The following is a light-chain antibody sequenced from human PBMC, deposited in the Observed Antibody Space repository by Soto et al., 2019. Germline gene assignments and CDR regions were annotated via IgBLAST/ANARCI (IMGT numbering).Light chain of an antibody. CDR3: QQYKDWPPIT. CDR1: QSVSNK. Sequence: EIVLTQSPATLSVSPGERVTLSCSASQSVSNKLAWYQQKPGQAPRLLISDTSTRATGIPARFSGSGSGTEFTLSINSLQSEDFAVYYCQQYKDWPPITFGQGTRLEI. V-gene: IGKV3D-15*01. CDR2: DTS. J-gene: IGKJ5*01.